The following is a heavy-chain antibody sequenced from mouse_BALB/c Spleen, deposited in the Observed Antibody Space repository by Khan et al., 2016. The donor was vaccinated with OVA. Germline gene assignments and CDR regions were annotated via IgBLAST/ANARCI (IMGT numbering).Heavy chain of an antibody. D-gene: IGHD2-4*01. CDR3: ARYDYDYDGAVDY. V-gene: IGHV3-8*02. J-gene: IGHJ3*01. Sequence: EVQLQESGPSLVKPSQSLSLTCSVTGDSITSGYWNWIRKFPGNKLEYMGYISYSGSTSSNPSLKSRISIIHNTSQTQYYQQSNSVNTEDTATDYWARYDYDYDGAVDYWGQGTLVTVSA. CDR1: GDSITSGY. CDR2: ISYSGST.